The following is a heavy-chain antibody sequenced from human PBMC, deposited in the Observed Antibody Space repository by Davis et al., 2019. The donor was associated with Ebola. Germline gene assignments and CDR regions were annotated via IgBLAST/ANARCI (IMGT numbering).Heavy chain of an antibody. CDR3: ARGQPVAAAAPREFDY. Sequence: GESLKISCAASGFTFSNYAMSWVRQAPGKGLEWVAVISYDGSNKYYADSVKGRFTISRDNSKNTLYLQMNSLRAEDTAVYYCARGQPVAAAAPREFDYWGQGTLVTVSS. D-gene: IGHD6-13*01. CDR2: ISYDGSNK. J-gene: IGHJ4*02. V-gene: IGHV3-30-3*01. CDR1: GFTFSNYA.